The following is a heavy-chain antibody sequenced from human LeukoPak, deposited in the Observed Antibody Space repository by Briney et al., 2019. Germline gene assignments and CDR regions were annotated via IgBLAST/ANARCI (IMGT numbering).Heavy chain of an antibody. CDR2: ISGSGGST. CDR3: AKLSTWQGHTTPRSYFDY. CDR1: YFTFTNTW. J-gene: IGHJ4*02. Sequence: GGSLRLSCTASYFTFTNTWMNWARQAPGKGLEWVSVISGSGGSTYYADSVKGRFTISRDNSKSTLYLQMNSLRAEDTAVYYCAKLSTWQGHTTPRSYFDYWGQGTLVTVSS. D-gene: IGHD1-1*01. V-gene: IGHV3-23*01.